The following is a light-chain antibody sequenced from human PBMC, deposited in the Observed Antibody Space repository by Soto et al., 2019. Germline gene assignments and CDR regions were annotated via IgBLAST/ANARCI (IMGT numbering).Light chain of an antibody. CDR3: QQYDSSAPT. Sequence: DIQMTQSPSTLSASVGDGVTITVRASQNISVWLAWYQQRPGKAPKFLMYDASNLETGVSSRFSSSWSGTEFTLTIRSLQPDDFATYYCQQYDSSAPTFGQGPKLEIK. J-gene: IGKJ2*01. CDR2: DAS. V-gene: IGKV1-5*01. CDR1: QNISVW.